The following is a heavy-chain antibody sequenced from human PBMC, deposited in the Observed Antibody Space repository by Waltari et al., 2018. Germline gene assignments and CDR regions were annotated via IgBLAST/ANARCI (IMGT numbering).Heavy chain of an antibody. CDR1: GGSITTNRPY. CDR3: ATYIGASVGTAAFDV. Sequence: QLQLQESGPGLVKPSETLALTGSVSGGSITTNRPYWGWIRQPPGQGLEWIGTISYNGATYSSPSLRGRLTLSRDTTMNQLSLKLGSVTAADTAVYYCATYIGASVGTAAFDVWGQGTMVTVSS. V-gene: IGHV4-39*01. CDR2: ISYNGAT. D-gene: IGHD5-12*01. J-gene: IGHJ3*01.